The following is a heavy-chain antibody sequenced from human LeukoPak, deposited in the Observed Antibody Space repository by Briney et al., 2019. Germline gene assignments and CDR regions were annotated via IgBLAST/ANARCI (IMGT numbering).Heavy chain of an antibody. CDR2: INHSGGT. J-gene: IGHJ4*02. CDR1: GGSFSGYY. V-gene: IGHV4-34*01. CDR3: ARGPRGVIPFDY. Sequence: SETLSLTCAVYGGSFSGYYWSWIRQPPGKGLEWIGEINHSGGTNHNPSLKSRVTISVDTSKNQFSLKLSSVTAADTAVYYCARGPRGVIPFDYWGQGTLVTVSS. D-gene: IGHD3-10*01.